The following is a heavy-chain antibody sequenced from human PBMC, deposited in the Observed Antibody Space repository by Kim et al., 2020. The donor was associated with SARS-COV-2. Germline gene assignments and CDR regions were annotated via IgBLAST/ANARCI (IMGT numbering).Heavy chain of an antibody. CDR3: ARDNEGGLPEFHY. J-gene: IGHJ4*02. D-gene: IGHD6-25*01. V-gene: IGHV7-4-1*02. Sequence: YAQGFTGRFVLSLDTSVSTTYLQINSLKTEDTAMYFCARDNEGGLPEFHYWGQGTLVSVSS.